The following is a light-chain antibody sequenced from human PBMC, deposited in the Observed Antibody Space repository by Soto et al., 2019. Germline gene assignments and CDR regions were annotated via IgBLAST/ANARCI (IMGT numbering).Light chain of an antibody. Sequence: EIVWTQSPGTLSLSLGERATLSCRASQSVSSNYLAWDQQKPGQAPRLLIYGTSSRATGIPDRFSGSGSGTDFTLTINRLQPEDFAVYYCQQYGNSPRYSFGQGTKLEI. J-gene: IGKJ2*03. CDR2: GTS. V-gene: IGKV3-20*01. CDR3: QQYGNSPRYS. CDR1: QSVSSNY.